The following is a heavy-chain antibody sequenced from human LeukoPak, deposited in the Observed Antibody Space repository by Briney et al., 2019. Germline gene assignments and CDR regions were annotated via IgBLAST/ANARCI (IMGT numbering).Heavy chain of an antibody. J-gene: IGHJ4*02. CDR2: ISSSSSTI. Sequence: GGSLRLSCAAFGFTFSSYSMNWVRQAPGKGLEWVSYISSSSSTIYYADSVKGRFTISRDNAKNSLYLQMNSLRAEDTAVYYCARASWIQLWSPDYWGQGTLVTVSS. CDR1: GFTFSSYS. D-gene: IGHD5-18*01. CDR3: ARASWIQLWSPDY. V-gene: IGHV3-48*04.